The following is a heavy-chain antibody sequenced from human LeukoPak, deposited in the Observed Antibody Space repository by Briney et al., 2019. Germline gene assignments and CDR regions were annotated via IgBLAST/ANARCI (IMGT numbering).Heavy chain of an antibody. CDR1: GFTFSSYG. J-gene: IGHJ4*02. CDR3: ARGRYCSSTGCYDAFDY. V-gene: IGHV3-48*01. Sequence: GGSLRLSCAASGFTFSSYGLNWVRQAPGKGLEGISYISSGSTTIYYADSVKGRFTISRDNAKNSLYLQMNSLRAEDTAVYYCARGRYCSSTGCYDAFDYWGQGTLVTVSS. CDR2: ISSGSTTI. D-gene: IGHD2-2*01.